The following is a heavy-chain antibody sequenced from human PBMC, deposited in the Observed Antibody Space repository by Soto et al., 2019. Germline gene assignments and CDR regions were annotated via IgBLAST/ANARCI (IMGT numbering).Heavy chain of an antibody. CDR3: ARDGGSGMDV. Sequence: ASVKVSCKASGYTFTTYSMHWVRQAPGHRLEWMGWRNAGNGYTQYSQDFQGRVTITRDTSASTAYMELSSLRSEDMAVYHCARDGGSGMDVWGQGTTVTVSS. CDR1: GYTFTTYS. J-gene: IGHJ6*02. D-gene: IGHD3-16*01. CDR2: RNAGNGYT. V-gene: IGHV1-3*02.